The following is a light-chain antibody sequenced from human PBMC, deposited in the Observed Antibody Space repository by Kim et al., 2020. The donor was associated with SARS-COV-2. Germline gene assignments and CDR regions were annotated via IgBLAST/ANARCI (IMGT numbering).Light chain of an antibody. CDR3: QQSYRTPIT. Sequence: ASVGDSVTITCRASQYIANHLNWYQQKPGKAPKVVIYVASTLQSGVPSRFSGSGSGTDFTLAIKNVQPEDFATYFCQQSYRTPITFGQGTRLEIK. CDR1: QYIANH. J-gene: IGKJ5*01. V-gene: IGKV1-39*01. CDR2: VAS.